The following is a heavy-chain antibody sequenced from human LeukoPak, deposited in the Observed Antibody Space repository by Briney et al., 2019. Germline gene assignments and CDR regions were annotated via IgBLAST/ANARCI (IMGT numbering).Heavy chain of an antibody. CDR1: GYSLTSYW. D-gene: IGHD5-24*01. V-gene: IGHV5-51*01. J-gene: IGHJ4*02. CDR3: ARILRERWLQSPLGY. CDR2: IYPGDSDT. Sequence: GESLKISCKGSGYSLTSYWIGWVRQMPGKGLEWMGTIYPGDSDTRYSPSFQGQVTISADRSTTTAYLQWSSLKASGTATYYCARILRERWLQSPLGYWGQGTLVTVSS.